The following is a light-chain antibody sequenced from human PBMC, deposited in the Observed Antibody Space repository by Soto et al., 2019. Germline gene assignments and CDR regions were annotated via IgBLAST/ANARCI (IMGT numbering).Light chain of an antibody. CDR2: EAS. V-gene: IGKV3-11*01. J-gene: IGKJ4*01. CDR3: QQHINWPLT. CDR1: QTVSSS. Sequence: EIVLAQSPATLCLSXGERATLSXXASQTVSSSLAWYQQKPGQAPRLLIYEASNRATGIPARFSGSGSGADFTLTISSLEPEDFALYYCQQHINWPLTFGGGTKVDIK.